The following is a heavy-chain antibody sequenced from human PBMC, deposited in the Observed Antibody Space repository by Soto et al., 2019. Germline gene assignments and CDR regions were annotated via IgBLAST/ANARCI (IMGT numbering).Heavy chain of an antibody. D-gene: IGHD3-10*01. CDR1: GASISSDGYS. V-gene: IGHV4-30-2*01. Sequence: QLQLQEYGSGLVKSSETLSLTCAVSGASISSDGYSWSWIRQPPGKGLEWIGFIYHRGSIYYNPSLKSRVTISGDRSKNQFSLKLSSVTAADTAVYYCARAGHYYGSDAFDIWGQGTMVTVSS. J-gene: IGHJ3*02. CDR2: IYHRGSI. CDR3: ARAGHYYGSDAFDI.